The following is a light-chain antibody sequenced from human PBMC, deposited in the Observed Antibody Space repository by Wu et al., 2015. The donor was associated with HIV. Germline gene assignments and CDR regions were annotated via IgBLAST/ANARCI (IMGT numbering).Light chain of an antibody. CDR3: QQSGXSRN. V-gene: IGKV3-20*01. CDR2: ATS. J-gene: IGKJ3*01. CDR1: QSVGRNY. Sequence: EIVLTQSPGTLSLSPGEGATLSCRASQSVGRNYLAWYQQKPGQAPRLLIYATSTRATDIPDRFSGGGSGTDFTLTISRLEPEDFAVYYCQQSGXSRNFGPGTK.